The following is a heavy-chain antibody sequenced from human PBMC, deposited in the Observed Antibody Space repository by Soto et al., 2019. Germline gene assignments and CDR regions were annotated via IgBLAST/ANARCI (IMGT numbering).Heavy chain of an antibody. CDR1: GFTFSSYG. Sequence: QVQLVESGGGVVQPGRSLRLSCAASGFTFSSYGMHWVRQAPGKGLEWVAVISYDGSNKYYADSVKGRFTISRDNSKNTLYLQMNSLRAEDTAVYYCASAAYYDSSGYFPWDVWGQGTTVTVSS. V-gene: IGHV3-30*03. CDR2: ISYDGSNK. D-gene: IGHD3-22*01. J-gene: IGHJ6*02. CDR3: ASAAYYDSSGYFPWDV.